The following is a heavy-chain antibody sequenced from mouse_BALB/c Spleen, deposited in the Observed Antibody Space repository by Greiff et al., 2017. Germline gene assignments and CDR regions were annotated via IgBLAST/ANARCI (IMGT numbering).Heavy chain of an antibody. V-gene: IGHV1-14*01. Sequence: VQLQQSGPELVKPGASVRMSCKASGYTFTSYVMHWVKQKPGQGLEWIGYINPYNDGTKYNEKFKGKATLTSDKSSSTAYMELSSLTSEDSAVFYCARSGYGYDGGLFAYWGQGTLVTVSA. CDR1: GYTFTSYV. J-gene: IGHJ3*01. CDR3: ARSGYGYDGGLFAY. D-gene: IGHD2-2*01. CDR2: INPYNDGT.